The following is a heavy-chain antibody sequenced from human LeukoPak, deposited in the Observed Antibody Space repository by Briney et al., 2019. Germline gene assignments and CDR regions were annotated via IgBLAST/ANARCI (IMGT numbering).Heavy chain of an antibody. CDR3: VKDFGRVRGTPDS. CDR2: ISGSGNGGSI. V-gene: IGHV3-64D*06. J-gene: IGHJ4*02. CDR1: GFVFSIYT. Sequence: GGSLRLSCSASGFVFSIYTMYWVRQAPGKGPEYVSTISGSGNGGSIYYADSVKGRFTISRDDSRSILYLQMNGLRSEDTAVYYCVKDFGRVRGTPDSWGQGTLVTVSS. D-gene: IGHD3-16*01.